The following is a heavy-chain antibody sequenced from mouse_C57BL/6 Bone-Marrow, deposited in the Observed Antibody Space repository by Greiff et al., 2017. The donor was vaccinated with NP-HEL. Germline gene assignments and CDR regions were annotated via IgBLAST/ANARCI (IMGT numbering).Heavy chain of an antibody. CDR1: GYTFTSYW. CDR3: TNYYGSSYGFAY. Sequence: VHVKQSGTVLARPGASVKMSCKTSGYTFTSYWMHWVKQRPGQGLEWIGAIYPGNSDTSYNQKFKGKAKLTAVTSASTAYMELSSLTNEDSAVYYCTNYYGSSYGFAYWGQGTLVTVSA. D-gene: IGHD1-1*01. J-gene: IGHJ3*01. V-gene: IGHV1-5*01. CDR2: IYPGNSDT.